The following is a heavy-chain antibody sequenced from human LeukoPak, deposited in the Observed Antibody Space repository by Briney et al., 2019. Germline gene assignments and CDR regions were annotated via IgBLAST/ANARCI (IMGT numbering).Heavy chain of an antibody. CDR2: INSDGSAT. CDR3: ASDPPYYGMDV. J-gene: IGHJ6*02. V-gene: IGHV3-74*01. CDR1: GFPFSSYW. Sequence: PGGSLRLSCAASGFPFSSYWMHWVRQVPGKGLLWVSRINSDGSATIYADSVRGRFTISRDNAKNTLYLQMSGLRVEDTAVYHRASDPPYYGMDVWGQGTTVTVSS.